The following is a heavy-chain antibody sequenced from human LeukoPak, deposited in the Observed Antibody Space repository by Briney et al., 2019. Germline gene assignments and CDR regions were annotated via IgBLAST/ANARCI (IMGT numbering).Heavy chain of an antibody. CDR1: GGSFSGYY. V-gene: IGHV4-34*01. J-gene: IGHJ4*02. CDR3: ARLRSPGDFDY. D-gene: IGHD1-26*01. Sequence: SETLSLTCAVYGGSFSGYYWSWIRQSPGKGLEWIGEINHSRSTNYNPSLKSRVTISVDTSKNQFSLKLSSVTAADTAMYYCARLRSPGDFDYWGQGTLVTVSS. CDR2: INHSRST.